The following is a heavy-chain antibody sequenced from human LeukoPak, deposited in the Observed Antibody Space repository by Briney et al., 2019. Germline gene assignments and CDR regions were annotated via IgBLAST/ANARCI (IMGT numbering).Heavy chain of an antibody. CDR1: RVSIRSYY. CDR2: IYTSGST. CDR3: ARRSSVGAFDY. D-gene: IGHD1-26*01. J-gene: IGHJ4*02. V-gene: IGHV4-4*07. Sequence: NTSETLSLTCTVSRVSIRSYYWSWIRQPAGKGLEWIGRIYTSGSTNYNPSLKSRVTMSVDTSKNQFSLKLSSVTAADTAVYYCARRSSVGAFDYWGQGTLVTVSS.